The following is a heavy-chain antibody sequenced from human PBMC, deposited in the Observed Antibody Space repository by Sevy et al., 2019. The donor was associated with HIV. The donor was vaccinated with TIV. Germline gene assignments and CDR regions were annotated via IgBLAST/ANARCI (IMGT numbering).Heavy chain of an antibody. Sequence: ASVKVSCKASGYTFTSYAMHWVRQAPGQRLEWMGWINAGNGNTKYSQSFQARVTITREKSASTAYMELSGLRSEDTAVYYCARGPKSSIAARPPHFDYWGQGTLVTVSS. J-gene: IGHJ4*02. CDR3: ARGPKSSIAARPPHFDY. V-gene: IGHV1-3*01. D-gene: IGHD6-6*01. CDR1: GYTFTSYA. CDR2: INAGNGNT.